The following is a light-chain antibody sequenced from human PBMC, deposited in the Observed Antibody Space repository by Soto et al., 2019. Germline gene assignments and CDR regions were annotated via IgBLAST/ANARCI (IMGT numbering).Light chain of an antibody. CDR1: QSVSTY. CDR2: DAS. CDR3: QQYKNWPHT. J-gene: IGKJ2*01. V-gene: IGKV3-11*01. Sequence: EIVLTQSPATLSLSAGERATLSCRASQSVSTYLAWYQQKSGQAPRLLIYDASNRATGIPARFSGSGSGTDFTLTINSLQSEDFAVYYCQQYKNWPHTFGQGTKVDIK.